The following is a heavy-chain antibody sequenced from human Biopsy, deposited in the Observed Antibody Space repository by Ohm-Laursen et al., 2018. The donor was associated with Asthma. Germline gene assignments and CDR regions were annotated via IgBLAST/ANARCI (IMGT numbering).Heavy chain of an antibody. CDR2: IYNSGTT. CDR1: GDSISSIDYY. J-gene: IGHJ6*02. D-gene: IGHD3-22*01. CDR3: ARSYYDSSPYYYYGMDV. Sequence: PSDTLSLTCTVSGDSISSIDYYWSWIRQPPGRGLEWIGYIYNSGTTYYNPSLKSRITISKDTSKNQFSLKLSSVTAADTAVYYCARSYYDSSPYYYYGMDVWGQGTTVTVS. V-gene: IGHV4-30-4*02.